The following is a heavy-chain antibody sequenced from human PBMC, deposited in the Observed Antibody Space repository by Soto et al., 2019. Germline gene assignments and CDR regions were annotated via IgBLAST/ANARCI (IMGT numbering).Heavy chain of an antibody. V-gene: IGHV3-23*01. D-gene: IGHD5-12*01. CDR2: ISGSATFT. Sequence: EVQLLESGGGLVQPGGSLRLSCAASGFTFNIYAMSWVRQAPGRGLEWVSAISGSATFTYYADSVKGRFTISRDNSKNTLFLQMNSLRAEDTALYYCTKDRPRESGYYVGAQEYCQHWGQGTLVTVSS. CDR3: TKDRPRESGYYVGAQEYCQH. CDR1: GFTFNIYA. J-gene: IGHJ1*01.